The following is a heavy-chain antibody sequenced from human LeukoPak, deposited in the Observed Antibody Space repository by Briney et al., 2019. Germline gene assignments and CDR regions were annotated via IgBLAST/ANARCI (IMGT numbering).Heavy chain of an antibody. CDR3: TTSTAYSSSWSDY. D-gene: IGHD6-13*01. J-gene: IGHJ4*02. Sequence: PGGSLRLSCAASGFTFSDAWMSWVRQAPGKGLEWIGRIKSKTDGGTTDYAAPVKGRFTISRDDSKNTLYLQMNSLKTEDTAVYYCTTSTAYSSSWSDYWGQGTLVTVSS. CDR1: GFTFSDAW. V-gene: IGHV3-15*01. CDR2: IKSKTDGGTT.